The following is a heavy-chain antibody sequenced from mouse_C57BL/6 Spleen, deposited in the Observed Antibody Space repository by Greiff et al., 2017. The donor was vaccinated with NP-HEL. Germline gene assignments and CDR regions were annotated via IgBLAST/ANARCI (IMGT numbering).Heavy chain of an antibody. Sequence: EVHLVESGPGLVKPSQSLSLTCSVTGYSITSGYYWNWIRQFPGNKLEWMGYISYDGSNNYNPSLKNRISITRDTSKNQFFLKLNSVTTEDTATYYCARGRGLRRGYAMDYWGQGTSVTVSS. J-gene: IGHJ4*01. CDR3: ARGRGLRRGYAMDY. V-gene: IGHV3-6*01. D-gene: IGHD2-4*01. CDR1: GYSITSGYY. CDR2: ISYDGSN.